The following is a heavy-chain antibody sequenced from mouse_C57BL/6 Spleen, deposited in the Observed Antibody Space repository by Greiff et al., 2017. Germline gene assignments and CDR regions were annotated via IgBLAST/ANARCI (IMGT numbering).Heavy chain of an antibody. J-gene: IGHJ4*01. V-gene: IGHV1-80*01. CDR3: ARAHYYGSSPYYAMDD. CDR1: GYAFSSYW. Sequence: VQLQQSGAELVKPGASVKISCKASGYAFSSYWMNWVKQRPGQGLEWIGQIYPGDGDTNYNGKFKGKATLTADKSSSTAYMQLSSLTSEDSAVYFCARAHYYGSSPYYAMDDWGQGTSVTVAS. D-gene: IGHD1-1*01. CDR2: IYPGDGDT.